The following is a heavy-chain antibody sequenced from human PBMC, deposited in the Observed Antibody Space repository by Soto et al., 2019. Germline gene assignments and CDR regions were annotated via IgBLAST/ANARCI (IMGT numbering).Heavy chain of an antibody. CDR3: AHTPLRYFDWLFHYFDY. CDR1: GFSLSTSGVG. Sequence: SGPTLVNPTQTLTLTCTFSGFSLSTSGVGVGWIRQPPGKALEWLALIYWNDDKRYSPSLKSRLNITKDTSKNQVVLTMTNMDPVDTATYYCAHTPLRYFDWLFHYFDYWGQGTLVTVSS. J-gene: IGHJ4*02. CDR2: IYWNDDK. V-gene: IGHV2-5*01. D-gene: IGHD3-9*01.